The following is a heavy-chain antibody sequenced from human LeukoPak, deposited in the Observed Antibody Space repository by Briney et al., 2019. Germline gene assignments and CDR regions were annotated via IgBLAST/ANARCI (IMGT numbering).Heavy chain of an antibody. CDR3: AKDLSIAASPVNDY. CDR1: GLTFSIYA. CDR2: ISDSGGST. Sequence: GGSLRLSCAASGLTFSIYAMSWVRQAPGKGLEWVSGISDSGGSTYYADSVKGRFTISRDNPKNTLYLQMNSLRAEDTAVYYCAKDLSIAASPVNDYWGQGTLVTVSS. J-gene: IGHJ4*02. V-gene: IGHV3-23*01. D-gene: IGHD6-6*01.